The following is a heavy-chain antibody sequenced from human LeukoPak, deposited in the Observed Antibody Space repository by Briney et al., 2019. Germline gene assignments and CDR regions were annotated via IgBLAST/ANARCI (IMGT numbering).Heavy chain of an antibody. CDR3: ARDGGAAARGAFDI. Sequence: PGGSLRLSCAASGFTFSSYWMHWVRQAPGKGLVWVSRININTDASSSIYADSMKGRFTMSRDNAKNTLYLQMNSLRAEDTAVYYCARDGGAAARGAFDIWGQGTMVTVSS. CDR2: ININTDASSS. J-gene: IGHJ3*02. V-gene: IGHV3-74*01. CDR1: GFTFSSYW. D-gene: IGHD6-13*01.